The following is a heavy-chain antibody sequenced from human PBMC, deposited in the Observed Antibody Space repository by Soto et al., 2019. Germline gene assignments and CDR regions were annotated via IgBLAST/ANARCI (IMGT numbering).Heavy chain of an antibody. V-gene: IGHV1-18*01. Sequence: ASVKVSCKASGYTFTSYAISWVRQAPGQGLEWMGWISAYNGNTNYAQKLQGRVTMTTDTSTSTAYMELRSLGSDDTAVYYCAHYSSGRAFDIWGQGTMVTVSS. D-gene: IGHD6-19*01. CDR3: AHYSSGRAFDI. CDR2: ISAYNGNT. J-gene: IGHJ3*02. CDR1: GYTFTSYA.